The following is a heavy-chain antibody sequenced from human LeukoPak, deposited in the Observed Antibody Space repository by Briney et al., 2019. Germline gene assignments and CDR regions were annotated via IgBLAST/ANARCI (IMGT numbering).Heavy chain of an antibody. V-gene: IGHV1-3*01. CDR3: ARDRGGTGDFDY. Sequence: ASVKVSCKASGYTFTRYAMHWVRRAPGQRLEWMGWINADNGDTKYSQKFQGRVTIARDTSASTAYMELSSLRPEDTAVYYCARDRGGTGDFDYWGQGTLVTVSS. CDR2: INADNGDT. J-gene: IGHJ4*02. D-gene: IGHD1-1*01. CDR1: GYTFTRYA.